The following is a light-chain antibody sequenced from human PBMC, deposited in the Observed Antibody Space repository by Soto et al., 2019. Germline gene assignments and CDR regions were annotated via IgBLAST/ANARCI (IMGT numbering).Light chain of an antibody. CDR1: QSVDSN. V-gene: IGKV3-15*01. Sequence: EIVMTQSPGTLSVSPGERATLSCRASQSVDSNLAWYQQKPGQAPRLLIFGASTRATGIPDRFSGSGSGTEFTLTISSLQSEDFAVYYCQQYNNWPPVTFGGGTKVETK. CDR2: GAS. J-gene: IGKJ4*01. CDR3: QQYNNWPPVT.